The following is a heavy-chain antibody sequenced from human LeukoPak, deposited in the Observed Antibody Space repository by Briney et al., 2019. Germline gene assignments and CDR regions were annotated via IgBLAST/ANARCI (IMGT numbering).Heavy chain of an antibody. V-gene: IGHV4-4*07. J-gene: IGHJ4*02. CDR2: IYTSGST. D-gene: IGHD3-10*01. Sequence: PSGTLSLTCTVSGGSISSYYWSWIRQPAGKGLEWIGRIYTSGSTNYNPSLKSRVTMSVDTSKNQFSLKLSSVTAADTAVYYCAREILWFGERTRNFDYWGQGTLVTVSS. CDR3: AREILWFGERTRNFDY. CDR1: GGSISSYY.